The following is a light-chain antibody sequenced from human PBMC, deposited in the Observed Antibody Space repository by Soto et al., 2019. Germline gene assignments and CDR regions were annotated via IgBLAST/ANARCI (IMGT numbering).Light chain of an antibody. Sequence: EIVMTQSPATLSVSPGERATLSCRASQSVSSNLAWYQQKPGQAPRLLIYDTSTRATGIPARFSGGGSGTDFTLTISSLQSADFAVYYCQQYNNWPRTFGQGTKVEIK. CDR1: QSVSSN. CDR2: DTS. CDR3: QQYNNWPRT. V-gene: IGKV3-15*01. J-gene: IGKJ1*01.